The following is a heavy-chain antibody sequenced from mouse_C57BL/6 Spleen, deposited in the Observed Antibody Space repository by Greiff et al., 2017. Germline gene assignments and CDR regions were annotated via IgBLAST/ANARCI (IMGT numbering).Heavy chain of an antibody. Sequence: VQLQQSGPVLVKPGASVKMSCKASGYTFTDYYMNWVKQSHGKSLEWIGVINPYNGGTSYNQKFKGKATLTVDKSSSTAYMELNSLTSEDSAVYYCATNPHYYGSSGYFDVWGTGTTVTVSS. CDR3: ATNPHYYGSSGYFDV. D-gene: IGHD1-1*01. J-gene: IGHJ1*03. CDR1: GYTFTDYY. V-gene: IGHV1-19*01. CDR2: INPYNGGT.